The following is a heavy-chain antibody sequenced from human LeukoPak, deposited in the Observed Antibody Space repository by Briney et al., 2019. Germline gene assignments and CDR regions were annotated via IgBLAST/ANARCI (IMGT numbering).Heavy chain of an antibody. Sequence: PGGSLRLSCAASGFTFISYDMNWLRQAPEKGLEWVSYISGSAGTIYYADSVKGRFTISRDNAKNSLSLQINSLRAEDTAVYYCSRGRLFGDYWGQGALVTVSS. J-gene: IGHJ4*02. CDR2: ISGSAGTI. D-gene: IGHD2-21*02. V-gene: IGHV3-48*03. CDR3: SRGRLFGDY. CDR1: GFTFISYD.